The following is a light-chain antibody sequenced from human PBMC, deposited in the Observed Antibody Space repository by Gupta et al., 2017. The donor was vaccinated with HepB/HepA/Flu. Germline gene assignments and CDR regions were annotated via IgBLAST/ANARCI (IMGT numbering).Light chain of an antibody. CDR3: QQHNKWPPIT. V-gene: IGKV3-15*01. J-gene: IGKJ5*01. Sequence: EIVMTQSPATLSVSPGERVTLSCRASQSISSDLVWYQQKPGRAPSLLIYCASTRATGVPARYSGSGSGTEFTLTISGRQSEDIAVYYCQQHNKWPPITFGQGTQMEIK. CDR2: CAS. CDR1: QSISSD.